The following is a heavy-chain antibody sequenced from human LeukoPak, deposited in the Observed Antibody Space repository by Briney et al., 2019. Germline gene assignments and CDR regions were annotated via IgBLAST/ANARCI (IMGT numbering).Heavy chain of an antibody. J-gene: IGHJ4*02. CDR3: ARARRRSLLWFGEFTFDY. CDR2: FDPEDGET. Sequence: ASVKVSCKAPGYTLSKLSIHWVRQPSGKGLEWMGAFDPEDGETIYAQEFQGRATMTADTSTDTAYMELSSLTSDDTAVYYCARARRRSLLWFGEFTFDYWGQGTLVTVSS. D-gene: IGHD3-10*01. V-gene: IGHV1-24*01. CDR1: GYTLSKLS.